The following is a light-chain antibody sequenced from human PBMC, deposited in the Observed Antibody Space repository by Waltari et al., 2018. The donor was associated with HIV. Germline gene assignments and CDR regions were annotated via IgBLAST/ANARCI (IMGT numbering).Light chain of an antibody. CDR2: WAT. CDR3: HQAFSNPFT. J-gene: IGKJ4*01. V-gene: IGKV4-1*01. Sequence: IVMTQSPDSLALSLGERATITCKSSQSVCSRPKNQSYLTWYQQRPGLPPKGLIYWATTRESGVPVRFSCSWSGTDFTLTNINLQAENVALYYCHQAFSNPFTFGGGTRVAIK. CDR1: QSVCSRPKNQSY.